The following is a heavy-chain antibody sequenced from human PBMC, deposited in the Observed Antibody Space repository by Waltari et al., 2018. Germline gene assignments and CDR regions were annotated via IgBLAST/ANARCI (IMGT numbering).Heavy chain of an antibody. D-gene: IGHD3-3*01. CDR1: GGTFSSYA. Sequence: QVQLVQSGAEVKKPGSSVKVSCKASGGTFSSYAISWVRQAPGQGLEWMGGIIPIFGTANYAQKFQGRVTITTDESTSTAYMELSSLRSEDTAVYYCAARLDFRSGYYGGAEGLYYYYGMDVWGQGTTVTVSS. CDR3: AARLDFRSGYYGGAEGLYYYYGMDV. V-gene: IGHV1-69*05. CDR2: IIPIFGTA. J-gene: IGHJ6*02.